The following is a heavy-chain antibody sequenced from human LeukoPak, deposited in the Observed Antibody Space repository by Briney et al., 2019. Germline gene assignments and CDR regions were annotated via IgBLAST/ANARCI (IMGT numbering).Heavy chain of an antibody. CDR3: ARLGRWTQLWSYGI. CDR1: EFPFNGYW. D-gene: IGHD5-18*01. V-gene: IGHV3-7*01. J-gene: IGHJ4*02. Sequence: SGGSLRLSCAATEFPFNGYWMSWVRQAPGKGLECVANINQDGSEKYYVDSVRGRFTISRDNAKNSLYLQMNSLRAEDTAVYYCARLGRWTQLWSYGIWGRGTLVTASS. CDR2: INQDGSEK.